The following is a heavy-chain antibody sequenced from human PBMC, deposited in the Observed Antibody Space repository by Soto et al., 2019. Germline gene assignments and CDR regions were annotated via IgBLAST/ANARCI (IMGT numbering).Heavy chain of an antibody. J-gene: IGHJ4*02. CDR2: MNPYNGNA. V-gene: IGHV1-8*01. Sequence: GASVKVSCKASGSTFITFDINWVRQAAGQGLEWMGWMNPYNGNAGYAQKFQGRVTMTRNTSTSTAYMELSSLTSDDSAVYFCARRKERSGPNYFDACGQGILVTVSS. CDR3: ARRKERSGPNYFDA. CDR1: GSTFITFD.